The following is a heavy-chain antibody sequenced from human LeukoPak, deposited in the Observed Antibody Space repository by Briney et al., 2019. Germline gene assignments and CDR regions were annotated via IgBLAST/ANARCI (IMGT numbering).Heavy chain of an antibody. V-gene: IGHV4-39*07. CDR3: ARGGQQLDNWFDP. D-gene: IGHD6-13*01. CDR1: GGSISSSSYY. J-gene: IGHJ5*02. CDR2: MYYSGST. Sequence: PSETLSLTCTVSGGSISSSSYYWGWIRHPPGKGLEWIGSMYYSGSTYYKASLKSRVTISVDTSKNQFSLKLSSVTAADTGVYYCARGGQQLDNWFDPWGQGTLVTVSS.